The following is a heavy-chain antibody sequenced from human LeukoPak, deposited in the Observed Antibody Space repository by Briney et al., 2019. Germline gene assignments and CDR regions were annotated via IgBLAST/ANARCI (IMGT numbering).Heavy chain of an antibody. CDR3: ARVSRDGYQLPWLCDY. CDR1: GGSISSGDYY. Sequence: ASQTLSHTCTVSGGSISSGDYYWSWIRQPPGKGLEWIGYIYYSGSTYYNPSLKSRVTISVDTSKNQFSLKLSSVTAADTAVYYCARVSRDGYQLPWLCDYWGQGTLVTVSS. J-gene: IGHJ4*02. D-gene: IGHD2-2*01. CDR2: IYYSGST. V-gene: IGHV4-30-4*08.